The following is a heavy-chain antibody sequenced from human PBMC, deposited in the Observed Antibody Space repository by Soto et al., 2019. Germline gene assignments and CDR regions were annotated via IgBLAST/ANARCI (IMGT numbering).Heavy chain of an antibody. CDR1: GGSFSGYY. D-gene: IGHD4-17*01. J-gene: IGHJ4*02. V-gene: IGHV4-34*01. Sequence: PSETLSLTCAVYGGSFSGYYWSGIRQPPGKGLEWIGEINHSGSTNYNPSLKSRVTISVDTSKTQFSLKLSSVTAADTAVYYCARWARTHGRLSHYGGNSDYWGQGTLVTVSS. CDR3: ARWARTHGRLSHYGGNSDY. CDR2: INHSGST.